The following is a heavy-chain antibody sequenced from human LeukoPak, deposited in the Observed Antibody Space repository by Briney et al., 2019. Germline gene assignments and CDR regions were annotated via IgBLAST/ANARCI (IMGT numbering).Heavy chain of an antibody. Sequence: SETLSLTCTVSGGSINGYYWTWIRQPPGKGLEWIGYIYYSGSTKYNPSLTSRDTISVDTSKNQFSLKLSSVTAADTAVYFCARTTILGTQDYWGQGTLVTVSS. D-gene: IGHD1-1*01. CDR1: GGSINGYY. V-gene: IGHV4-59*01. CDR3: ARTTILGTQDY. CDR2: IYYSGST. J-gene: IGHJ4*02.